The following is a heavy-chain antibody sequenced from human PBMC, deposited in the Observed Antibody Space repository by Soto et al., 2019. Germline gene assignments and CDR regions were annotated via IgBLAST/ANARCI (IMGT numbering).Heavy chain of an antibody. CDR1: GFTFSSYE. CDR3: ARDPYGGGSQHY. D-gene: IGHD3-16*01. CDR2: ISSSGSTI. V-gene: IGHV3-48*03. Sequence: HPGGSLRLSCAASGFTFSSYEMNWVRQAPGKGLEWVSYISSSGSTIYYADSVKGRFTISRDNAKNSLYLQMNSLRAEDTAVYYCARDPYGGGSQHYWGQGTLVTVSS. J-gene: IGHJ4*02.